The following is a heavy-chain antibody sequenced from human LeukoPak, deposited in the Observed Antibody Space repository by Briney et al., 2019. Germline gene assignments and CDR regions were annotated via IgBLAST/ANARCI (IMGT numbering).Heavy chain of an antibody. D-gene: IGHD6-19*01. CDR1: GFTFSSYS. CDR3: ARGRDSSGGGFDY. V-gene: IGHV3-21*01. Sequence: GGSLRLSCAASGFTFSSYSMNWVRQAPGKGLEWVSSISSSSSYIYYADSVKGRFTISRDNAKNSLYLQMNSLRAEDTAVYYCARGRDSSGGGFDYWGQGTPGHRLL. J-gene: IGHJ4*02. CDR2: ISSSSSYI.